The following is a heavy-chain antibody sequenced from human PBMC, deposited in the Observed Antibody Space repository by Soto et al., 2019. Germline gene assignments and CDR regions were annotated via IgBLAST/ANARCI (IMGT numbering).Heavy chain of an antibody. J-gene: IGHJ5*02. D-gene: IGHD2-15*01. CDR3: ASLGGRYCSGGSCPGSWFDP. CDR2: INHSGST. CDR1: GGSFSGYY. Sequence: SETLSLTCAVYGGSFSGYYWSWIRRPPGKGLEWIGEINHSGSTNYNPSLKSRVTISVDTSKNQFSLKLSSVTAADTAVYYCASLGGRYCSGGSCPGSWFDPWGQGTLVTVSS. V-gene: IGHV4-34*01.